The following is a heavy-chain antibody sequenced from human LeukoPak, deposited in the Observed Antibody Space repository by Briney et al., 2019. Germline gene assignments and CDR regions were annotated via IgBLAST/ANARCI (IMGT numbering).Heavy chain of an antibody. CDR3: ARDRPYSGSYYDWFDP. D-gene: IGHD1-26*01. V-gene: IGHV1-46*01. CDR2: INPSGGST. Sequence: ASVKVSCKASGYTFTTYYMHWVRQAPGQGLEWMGIINPSGGSTSYAQKFQGRVTMTRDTSTSTVYMELSSLRSEDTAVYYCARDRPYSGSYYDWFDPWGQGTLVTVSS. CDR1: GYTFTTYY. J-gene: IGHJ5*02.